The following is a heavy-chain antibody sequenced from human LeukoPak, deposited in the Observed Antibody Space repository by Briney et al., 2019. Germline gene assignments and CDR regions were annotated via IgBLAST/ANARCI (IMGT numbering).Heavy chain of an antibody. CDR3: ARGIHYYDSSGYYYYRYYYYYMDV. D-gene: IGHD3-22*01. CDR2: IYYSGST. V-gene: IGHV4-59*12. J-gene: IGHJ6*03. CDR1: GGSISSYS. Sequence: SETLSLTCTVSGGSISSYSWSWIRQPPGKGLEWIGYIYYSGSTYYNPSLKSRVTISVDTSKNQFSLKLSSVTAADTAVYYCARGIHYYDSSGYYYYRYYYYYMDVWGKGTTVTVSS.